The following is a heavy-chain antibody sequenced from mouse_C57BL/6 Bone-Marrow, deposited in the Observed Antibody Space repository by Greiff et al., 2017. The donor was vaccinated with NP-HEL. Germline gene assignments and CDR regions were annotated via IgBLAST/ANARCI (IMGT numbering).Heavy chain of an antibody. CDR1: GYTFTSYW. D-gene: IGHD2-1*01. CDR3: ARCPFYYGNYPYAMDY. Sequence: QVQLQQPGAELVRPGSSVKLSCKASGYTFTSYWLHWVKQLPIQGLEWIGNIDPSDSETHYYQKFKDKATLTVDNSSSTAYMQLSSLTSDDSAVYYYARCPFYYGNYPYAMDYWGQGTSVTVSS. V-gene: IGHV1-52*01. J-gene: IGHJ4*01. CDR2: IDPSDSET.